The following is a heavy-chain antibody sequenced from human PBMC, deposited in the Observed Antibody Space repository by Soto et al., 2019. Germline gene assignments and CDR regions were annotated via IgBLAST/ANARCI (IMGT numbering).Heavy chain of an antibody. Sequence: EMQLVESGGGLVQAGGSLRLSCAASGFTFSTYSMNWVRQAPGKGLEWVSYISFSTTTIYYADSVKGRFTISRDNAKNLLYLQMNSLRDADTSVYYCARDNGMAGSFDPWGQGTLVTVSS. J-gene: IGHJ5*02. CDR2: ISFSTTTI. D-gene: IGHD2-8*01. CDR1: GFTFSTYS. V-gene: IGHV3-48*02. CDR3: ARDNGMAGSFDP.